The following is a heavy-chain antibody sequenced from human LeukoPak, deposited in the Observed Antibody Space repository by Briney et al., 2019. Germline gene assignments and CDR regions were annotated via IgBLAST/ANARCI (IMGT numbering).Heavy chain of an antibody. D-gene: IGHD1-7*01. CDR1: GGSISSYY. CDR2: IYYGGST. Sequence: SETLSLTCTVSGGSISSYYWSWIREPPGKGLGWIGYIYYGGSTNYNPSLKSRVTISVDTSKNQFSLKLSSVTAADTAVYYCARRGDEPSSYNWNYWFDPWGQGTLVTVSS. CDR3: ARRGDEPSSYNWNYWFDP. V-gene: IGHV4-59*01. J-gene: IGHJ5*02.